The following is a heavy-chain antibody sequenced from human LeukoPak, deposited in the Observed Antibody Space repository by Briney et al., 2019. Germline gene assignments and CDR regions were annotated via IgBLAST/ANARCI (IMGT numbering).Heavy chain of an antibody. D-gene: IGHD3-10*01. Sequence: PGGSLRLSCAASGFIFSSYGMTWFRQAPGKGLEWVSTIRGSGSRTFYADSVKGRFTISRDNSKNTLYLQMNSLRAEDTAIYYCAKHLWFEELSSDFWGQGTLVTVSS. V-gene: IGHV3-23*01. CDR3: AKHLWFEELSSDF. J-gene: IGHJ4*02. CDR2: IRGSGSRT. CDR1: GFIFSSYG.